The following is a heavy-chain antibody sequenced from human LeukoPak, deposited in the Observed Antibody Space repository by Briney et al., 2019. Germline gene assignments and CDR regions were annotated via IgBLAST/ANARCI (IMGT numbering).Heavy chain of an antibody. D-gene: IGHD3-9*01. V-gene: IGHV1-46*01. CDR3: ARDAADILTGYSIGDGMDV. Sequence: ASVKVSCKASGYTFTSYYMHWVRQAPGQGLEWMGIINPSGGSTSYAQKFQGRVTITADKSTSTAYMELSSLRSEDTAVYYCARDAADILTGYSIGDGMDVWGQGTTVTVSS. CDR2: INPSGGST. J-gene: IGHJ6*02. CDR1: GYTFTSYY.